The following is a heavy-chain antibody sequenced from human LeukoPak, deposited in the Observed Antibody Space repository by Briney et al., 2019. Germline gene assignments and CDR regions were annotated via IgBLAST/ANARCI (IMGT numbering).Heavy chain of an antibody. J-gene: IGHJ4*02. CDR1: GGSISSSSYY. Sequence: SETLSLTCTVSGGSISSSSYYWGWIRQPPGKGLEWIGSIYYSGSTYYNPSLKSRVTISVDTSKNQFSLKLSSVTAADTAVYYCAREWAGDIVVFDYWGQGTLVTVSS. V-gene: IGHV4-39*07. CDR2: IYYSGST. CDR3: AREWAGDIVVFDY. D-gene: IGHD2-15*01.